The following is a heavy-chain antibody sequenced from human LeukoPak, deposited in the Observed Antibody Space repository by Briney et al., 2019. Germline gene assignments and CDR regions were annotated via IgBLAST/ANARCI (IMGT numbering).Heavy chain of an antibody. J-gene: IGHJ5*02. CDR1: GFTFSSYA. Sequence: PGASLRLSCAASGFTFSSYAMSWVRQAPGKGLEWVSAISGSGGSAYYADSVKGRFTISRDNPKNTLYLQMNSLRAEDTAGYYCAKDSSDGYFVRANWFDPWGQGTLVTVSS. D-gene: IGHD5-24*01. V-gene: IGHV3-23*01. CDR2: ISGSGGSA. CDR3: AKDSSDGYFVRANWFDP.